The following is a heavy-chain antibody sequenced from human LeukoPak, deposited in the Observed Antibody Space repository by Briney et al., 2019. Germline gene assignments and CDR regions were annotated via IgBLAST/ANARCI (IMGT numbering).Heavy chain of an antibody. CDR1: GYTFSSDW. D-gene: IGHD1-26*01. CDR3: ARGDGGSYQGRFDY. CDR2: IKSDDSST. Sequence: PGGSLRLSCAASGYTFSSDWMHWGRQAPGKGGVWVSRIKSDDSSTNYADSVKGRFTISRDNAKNPLYLQMNSLRAEDTAVYYCARGDGGSYQGRFDYWGQGTLVTVSS. V-gene: IGHV3-74*01. J-gene: IGHJ4*02.